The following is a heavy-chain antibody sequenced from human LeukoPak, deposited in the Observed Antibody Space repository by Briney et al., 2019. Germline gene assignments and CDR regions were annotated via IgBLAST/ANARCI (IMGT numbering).Heavy chain of an antibody. CDR3: AKPGSSGWYTHIDY. Sequence: GGSLRLSCAASGFTFSSYAMSWVRQAPGKGLEWVSAISGSGGSTYYADSVKGRFTISRDNSKNTLYLQMNSLRAEDTAVYYCAKPGSSGWYTHIDYWGQGTPVTVSS. CDR2: ISGSGGST. D-gene: IGHD6-19*01. CDR1: GFTFSSYA. V-gene: IGHV3-23*01. J-gene: IGHJ4*02.